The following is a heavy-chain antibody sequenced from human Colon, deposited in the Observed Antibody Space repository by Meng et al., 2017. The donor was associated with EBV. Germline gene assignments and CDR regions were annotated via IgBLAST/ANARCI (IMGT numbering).Heavy chain of an antibody. J-gene: IGHJ1*01. V-gene: IGHV4-30-4*01. CDR2: IYYTGST. Sequence: QVRLQVSGPGRVKPSQTLSLTCTVSGGSINSGDYYWSWIRQPPGKGLEWIGYIYYTGSTYYNPSLKSRVTISMDTSKNQFSLRLSSVTAADTAVYYCLRGSGGSVWGQGTLVTVAS. CDR1: GGSINSGDYY. D-gene: IGHD3-10*01. CDR3: LRGSGGSV.